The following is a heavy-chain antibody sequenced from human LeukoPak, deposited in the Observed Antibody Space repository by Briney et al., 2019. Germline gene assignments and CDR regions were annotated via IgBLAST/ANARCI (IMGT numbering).Heavy chain of an antibody. Sequence: GGSLRLSCAASGFTFSSYWMHWVRQAPGKGQEWVGVISYDGRKRYYAEYVERRFTISRDNSKNTVYLQMNSLRPEDTAVYYCARGHLLRYSDWLSPGDYWGQGTLVTVSS. J-gene: IGHJ4*02. V-gene: IGHV3-30*03. CDR1: GFTFSSYW. CDR3: ARGHLLRYSDWLSPGDY. D-gene: IGHD3-9*01. CDR2: ISYDGRKR.